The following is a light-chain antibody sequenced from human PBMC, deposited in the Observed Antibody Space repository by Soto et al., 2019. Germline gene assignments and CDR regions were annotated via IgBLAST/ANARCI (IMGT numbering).Light chain of an antibody. CDR2: EVN. J-gene: IGLJ1*01. CDR1: NSDIGSYNF. Sequence: QSALTQPASVSGSPGQSITISCTGTNSDIGSYNFVSWYQQHPGRAPKLIMSEVNIRPSGVSNRFSGSKSGHTASLTISGLQPEDEADFYCSSYSSTTTHYVFGGGTNVTVL. CDR3: SSYSSTTTHYV. V-gene: IGLV2-23*02.